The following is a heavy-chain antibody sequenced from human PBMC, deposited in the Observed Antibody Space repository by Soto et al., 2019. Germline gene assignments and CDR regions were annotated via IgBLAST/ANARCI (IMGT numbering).Heavy chain of an antibody. J-gene: IGHJ4*02. V-gene: IGHV1-46*01. CDR3: ARGGHVVVVTAALDY. D-gene: IGHD2-21*02. CDR2: VNPSGGHT. CDR1: GDTFTAYY. Sequence: QVQLMQSGAEVKKPGASVKVSCKASGDTFTAYYIHWVRQAPGQGLEWMGTVNPSGGHTTYAQHFLGRVTMTRDTSTSTLYMALTRLTSDDTAIYYCARGGHVVVVTAALDYWGQGTLVTVSS.